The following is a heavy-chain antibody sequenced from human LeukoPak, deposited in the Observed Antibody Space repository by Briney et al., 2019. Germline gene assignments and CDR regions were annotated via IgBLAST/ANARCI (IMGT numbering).Heavy chain of an antibody. J-gene: IGHJ6*02. V-gene: IGHV3-48*04. CDR1: GFTFSSYS. D-gene: IGHD3-10*01. CDR3: ARSITMVRGGGMDV. CDR2: ISSSSSTI. Sequence: GGSLRLSCAASGFTFSSYSMTWVRQAPGKGLEWVSYISSSSSTIYYADSVKGRFTISRDNAKNSLYLQMNSLRAEDTAVYYCARSITMVRGGGMDVWGQGTTVTVSS.